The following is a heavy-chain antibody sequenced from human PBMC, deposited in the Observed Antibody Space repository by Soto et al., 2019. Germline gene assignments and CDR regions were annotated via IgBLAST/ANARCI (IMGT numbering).Heavy chain of an antibody. CDR2: ISGSGGST. J-gene: IGHJ6*03. CDR3: ARDSRGNWNYEDYYYYYMDV. Sequence: SLRLSCAASGFPFSSYAMSWVRQAPGKGLEWVSYISGSGGSTYYADSVKGRFTISRDNAKNSLYLQMNSLRAEDTAVYYCARDSRGNWNYEDYYYYYMDVWGKGTTVTVSS. CDR1: GFPFSSYA. D-gene: IGHD1-7*01. V-gene: IGHV3-23*01.